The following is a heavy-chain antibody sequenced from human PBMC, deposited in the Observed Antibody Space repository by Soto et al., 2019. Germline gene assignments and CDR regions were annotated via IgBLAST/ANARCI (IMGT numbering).Heavy chain of an antibody. D-gene: IGHD1-26*01. V-gene: IGHV4-30-4*01. CDR1: GCSIRSVDYY. J-gene: IGHJ5*02. CDR3: ARAQGRNWFDP. Sequence: PXALTCAVSGCSIRSVDYYGVWIRQPPGKGLEWIGYIYYSGSTYYNPSLKSRVTISVDTSKNQFSLKLSSVTAADTAVYYCARAQGRNWFDPRGQGTLVTASS. CDR2: IYYSGST.